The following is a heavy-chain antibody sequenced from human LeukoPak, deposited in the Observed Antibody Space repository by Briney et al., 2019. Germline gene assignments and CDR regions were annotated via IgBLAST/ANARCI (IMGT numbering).Heavy chain of an antibody. V-gene: IGHV3-7*05. CDR1: GFTFSRFW. D-gene: IGHD2-21*02. Sequence: GGSLRLSCAASGFTFSRFWMSWVRQAPGKGLEWVANIKQDGSEKNYVDSVKGRFTISRDNAKNSLYLQMNSPRAEDTAVYYCVRDFSYCPADYWGQGTLVTVSS. CDR3: VRDFSYCPADY. J-gene: IGHJ4*02. CDR2: IKQDGSEK.